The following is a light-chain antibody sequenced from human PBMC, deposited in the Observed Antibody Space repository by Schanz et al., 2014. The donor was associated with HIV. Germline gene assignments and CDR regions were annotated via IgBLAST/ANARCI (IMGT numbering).Light chain of an antibody. CDR1: SSDIGAYNL. Sequence: QSALTQPASVSGSPGQSITISCTGTSSDIGAYNLISWYQQHPGKAPKLMIFDVSNRPSGVPDRFSGSKSGNTASLTVSGLQAEDEADYYCSSHAGSDNVGIFGGGTKLTVL. CDR3: SSHAGSDNVGI. V-gene: IGLV2-8*01. J-gene: IGLJ2*01. CDR2: DVS.